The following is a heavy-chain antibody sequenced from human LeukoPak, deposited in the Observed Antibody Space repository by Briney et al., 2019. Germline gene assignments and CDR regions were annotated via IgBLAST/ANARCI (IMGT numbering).Heavy chain of an antibody. D-gene: IGHD6-19*01. Sequence: PGGSLRLSCAASEFTLSSYDMHWVRQATGKGLEWVSGIDIPGNTYYPDSVKGRFTMSRESAKNSLYLQMNSLRAGDTAVYYCARAVAGTHWFDPRGQGTLVTVSS. CDR2: IDIPGNT. CDR3: ARAVAGTHWFDP. J-gene: IGHJ5*02. V-gene: IGHV3-13*01. CDR1: EFTLSSYD.